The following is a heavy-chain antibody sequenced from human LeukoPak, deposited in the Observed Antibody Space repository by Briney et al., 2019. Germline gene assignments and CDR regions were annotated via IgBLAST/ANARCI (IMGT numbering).Heavy chain of an antibody. V-gene: IGHV3-23*01. Sequence: GGSLRLSCAASGLTLSNYAMIWVRQAPGRGLEWVSSISASGGTTYYADSVKGRFTISRDNPKNTLYLQMSSLSAEDTAIYYCAKDSKRYPLDYYMDVWGKGTTVTVSS. CDR2: ISASGGTT. J-gene: IGHJ6*03. D-gene: IGHD1-14*01. CDR1: GLTLSNYA. CDR3: AKDSKRYPLDYYMDV.